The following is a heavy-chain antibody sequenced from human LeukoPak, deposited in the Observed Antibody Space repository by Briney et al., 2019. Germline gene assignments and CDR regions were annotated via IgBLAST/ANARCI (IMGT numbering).Heavy chain of an antibody. Sequence: ASVKVSCKASGGTFSSYAISWVRQAPGQGLEWMGGIIPIFGTANYAQKFQGRVTITADESTSTAYMELSSLRSEDTAVYYCARDPPLLTGTDDAFDIWGQGTMVTVSS. CDR1: GGTFSSYA. J-gene: IGHJ3*02. D-gene: IGHD1-7*01. V-gene: IGHV1-69*13. CDR3: ARDPPLLTGTDDAFDI. CDR2: IIPIFGTA.